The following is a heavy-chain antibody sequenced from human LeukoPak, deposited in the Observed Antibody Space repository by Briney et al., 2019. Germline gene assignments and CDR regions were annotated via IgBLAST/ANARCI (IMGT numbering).Heavy chain of an antibody. V-gene: IGHV3-23*01. CDR3: AELGITMIGGV. CDR1: GFTFDIYA. J-gene: IGHJ6*04. CDR2: ISASGGNT. Sequence: TGGSLRLSCVASGFTFDIYAMTWVRQAPGKGLEWVSSISASGGNTYYIESVKGRFTISRDNAKNSLYLQMNSLRAEDTAVYYCAELGITMIGGVWGKGTTVTISS. D-gene: IGHD3-10*02.